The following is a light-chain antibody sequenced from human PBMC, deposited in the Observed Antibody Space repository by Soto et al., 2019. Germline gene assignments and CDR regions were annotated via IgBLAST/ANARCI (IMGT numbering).Light chain of an antibody. V-gene: IGKV1-8*01. J-gene: IGKJ4*01. Sequence: AIRISQSPSSFSASTGDRVNITFRASQGISSHLAWYQVKPGKAPRLLIYTASYLESGVPSMFSGSGSGTDFTLTISSLQSGDFAVYYCQQYFSYPLTIGGGTKVEIK. CDR2: TAS. CDR1: QGISSH. CDR3: QQYFSYPLT.